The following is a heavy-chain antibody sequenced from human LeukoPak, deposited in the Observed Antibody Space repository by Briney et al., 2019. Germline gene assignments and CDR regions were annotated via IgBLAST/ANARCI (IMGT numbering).Heavy chain of an antibody. CDR1: GGSISSGDYY. CDR2: IYYSGST. CDR3: ARAPYSDSWYYFDY. J-gene: IGHJ4*02. Sequence: PSETLSLTCTVSGGSISSGDYYWSWIRQPPGKGLEWIGYIYYSGSTYYNPSLKSRVTISVDTSKNRFSLKLSSVTAADTAVYYCARAPYSDSWYYFDYWSQGTLVTVSS. V-gene: IGHV4-30-4*08. D-gene: IGHD2-8*01.